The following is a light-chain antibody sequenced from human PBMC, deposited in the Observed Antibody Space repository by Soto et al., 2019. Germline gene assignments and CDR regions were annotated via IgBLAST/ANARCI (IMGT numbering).Light chain of an antibody. J-gene: IGKJ4*01. Sequence: DIQMTQSPSSLSAYVGDRVTITCQASQDINSYLIWYQQKPGKVPKVLIYDASNLETGVPSRFSGRGSGTDFAFTIISLQPEDIATYYCQQYDILPLTFGGGTKVHI. V-gene: IGKV1-33*01. CDR3: QQYDILPLT. CDR1: QDINSY. CDR2: DAS.